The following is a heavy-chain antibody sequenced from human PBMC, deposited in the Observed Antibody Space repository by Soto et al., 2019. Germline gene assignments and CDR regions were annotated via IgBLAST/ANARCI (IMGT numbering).Heavy chain of an antibody. CDR3: AKDPLPRPGSAYYCGSGSPFGY. J-gene: IGHJ4*02. D-gene: IGHD3-10*01. Sequence: EVQLLESGGGLVQPGGSLRLSCAASGFTFSSYAMSWVRQAPGKGLEWVSAISGSGGSTYYADSVKGRFTISRDNSKNTLYLQMNSLRAEDTAVYYCAKDPLPRPGSAYYCGSGSPFGYWGQGTLVTVSS. CDR2: ISGSGGST. V-gene: IGHV3-23*01. CDR1: GFTFSSYA.